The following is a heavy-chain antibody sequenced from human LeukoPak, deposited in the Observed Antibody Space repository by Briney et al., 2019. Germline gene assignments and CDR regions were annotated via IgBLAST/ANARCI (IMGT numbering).Heavy chain of an antibody. CDR1: GYTFTSYD. CDR3: ARVEAAFYYYYYYMDV. CDR2: MNPNSGNT. V-gene: IGHV1-8*01. Sequence: GASVKVYCKASGYTFTSYDINWVRQATGQGLEWMGWMNPNSGNTGYAQKFQGRVTMTRNTSISKAYMELSSLRSEDTAVYYCARVEAAFYYYYYYMDVWGKGTTVTVSS. D-gene: IGHD2-15*01. J-gene: IGHJ6*03.